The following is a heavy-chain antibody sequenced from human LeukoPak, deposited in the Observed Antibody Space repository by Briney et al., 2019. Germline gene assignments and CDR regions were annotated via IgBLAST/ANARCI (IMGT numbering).Heavy chain of an antibody. CDR1: GFTFSSYA. D-gene: IGHD3-16*01. J-gene: IGHJ3*02. Sequence: GGSLRLSCAGSGFTFSSYAMSWVRQAPGKGLEWVSAISGSGGNTYYADSVKGRFTISRDNSKNTLFLQMNSLRGEDTAVYYCAKKTFGGVDIWGQGTMVTVST. CDR3: AKKTFGGVDI. CDR2: ISGSGGNT. V-gene: IGHV3-23*01.